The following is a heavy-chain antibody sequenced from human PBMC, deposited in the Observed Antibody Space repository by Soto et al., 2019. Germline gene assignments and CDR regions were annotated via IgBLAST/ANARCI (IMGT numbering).Heavy chain of an antibody. CDR1: GYTSTSYA. Sequence: ASVKVSCKASGYTSTSYAMHWVRQAPGQRLEWMGWINAGNGNTKYSQKFQGRVTITRDTSASTAYMELSSLRSEDTAVYYCARDLNRGGTFDIWGQGTMVTVSS. V-gene: IGHV1-3*01. J-gene: IGHJ3*02. CDR2: INAGNGNT. D-gene: IGHD3-16*01. CDR3: ARDLNRGGTFDI.